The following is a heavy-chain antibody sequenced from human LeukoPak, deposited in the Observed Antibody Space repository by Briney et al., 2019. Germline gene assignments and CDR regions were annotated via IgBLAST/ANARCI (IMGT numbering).Heavy chain of an antibody. J-gene: IGHJ3*02. CDR3: AKDYYYDSSGYYYGDAFDI. CDR1: GFTFSAYA. Sequence: GGSLRLSCAASGFTFSAYAMDWVGQGPGKGVEWVSTISGSCGTTYSADSVKGRFTISRDNSKNILYLQVNSLRAGDTAVYYCAKDYYYDSSGYYYGDAFDIWGQGTMVTVSS. CDR2: ISGSCGTT. V-gene: IGHV3-23*01. D-gene: IGHD3-22*01.